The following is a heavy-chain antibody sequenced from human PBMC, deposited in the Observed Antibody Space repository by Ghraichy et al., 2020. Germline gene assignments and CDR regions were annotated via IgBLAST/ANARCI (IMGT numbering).Heavy chain of an antibody. D-gene: IGHD5-18*01. V-gene: IGHV3-7*01. CDR3: ANSRGYSYGRYYYYYMDV. Sequence: GESLRLSCAAAGFTFSNYWMSWVRQAPGKGLEWVANIKQDGSEKYCVDSVKGRFTISRDNAKNSLYLQMNSLRAEDTAVYYCANSRGYSYGRYYYYYMDVWGKGTTVTVSS. J-gene: IGHJ6*03. CDR2: IKQDGSEK. CDR1: GFTFSNYW.